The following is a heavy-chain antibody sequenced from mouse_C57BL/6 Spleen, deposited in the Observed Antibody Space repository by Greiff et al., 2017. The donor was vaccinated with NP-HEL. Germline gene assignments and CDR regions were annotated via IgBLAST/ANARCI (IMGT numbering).Heavy chain of an antibody. V-gene: IGHV1-4*01. CDR1: GYTFTSYT. Sequence: QVQLQQSGAELARPGASVKMSCKASGYTFTSYTMHWVQQRPGQGLEWIGYINPSSGYTKYNQKFQDKATLTADKSSSTAYMQLSSLTSEDSAVDYCARGYDGYSEPHWYFDVWGTGTTVTVSS. CDR2: INPSSGYT. D-gene: IGHD2-3*01. J-gene: IGHJ1*03. CDR3: ARGYDGYSEPHWYFDV.